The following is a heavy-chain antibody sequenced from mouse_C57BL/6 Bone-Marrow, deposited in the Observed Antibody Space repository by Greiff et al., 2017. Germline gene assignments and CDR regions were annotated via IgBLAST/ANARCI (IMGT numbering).Heavy chain of an antibody. CDR3: ARQEWYFDV. V-gene: IGHV5-6*01. CDR1: GFTFSSYG. CDR2: ISSGGSYT. J-gene: IGHJ1*03. Sequence: EVQLVESGGDLVKPGGSLKLSCAASGFTFSSYGMSWVRQTPDKRLEWVATISSGGSYTYYPDSVKGRFTISRDNAKNTLYLQMSSLTSEDTAMXYCARQEWYFDVWGTGTTVTVSS.